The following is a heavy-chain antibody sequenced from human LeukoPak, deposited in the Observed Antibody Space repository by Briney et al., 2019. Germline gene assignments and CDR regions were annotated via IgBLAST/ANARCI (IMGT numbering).Heavy chain of an antibody. CDR2: IYYSGST. CDR3: ARDRSHYYGMGV. CDR1: GGSFSGYY. Sequence: SETLSLTCAVYGGSFSGYYWSWIRQPPGKGLEWIGYIYYSGSTYYNPSLKSRVTIPVDTSKNQFSLKLSSVTAADTAVYYCARDRSHYYGMGVWGQGTTVTVSS. J-gene: IGHJ6*02. V-gene: IGHV4-34*09.